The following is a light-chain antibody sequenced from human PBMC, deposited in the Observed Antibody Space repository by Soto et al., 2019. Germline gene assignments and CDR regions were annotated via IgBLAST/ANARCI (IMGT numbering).Light chain of an antibody. J-gene: IGLJ2*01. V-gene: IGLV2-14*01. CDR2: DVT. CDR1: SSDVGGHNY. Sequence: QSALTQPASVSGSPGQSITISCTGTSSDVGGHNYVSWYQQHPGTAPKLMIYDVTNRPSGVSNRFSGSKSGNTASLTISGLQAEDEADYYCSSYTSSTTRDVVFGGGTKLTVL. CDR3: SSYTSSTTRDVV.